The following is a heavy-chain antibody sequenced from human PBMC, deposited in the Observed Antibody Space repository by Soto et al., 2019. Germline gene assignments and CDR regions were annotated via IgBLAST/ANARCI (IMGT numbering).Heavy chain of an antibody. CDR3: ARGHCIGGNCYSFVWWFDP. D-gene: IGHD2-15*01. CDR1: GGTFNSFA. CDR2: ITPIVGTV. Sequence: QVQLVQSGAEVKKPGSSLKVSCKASGGTFNSFAFSRVRQAPGQGLEWMGGITPIVGTVNYAQKFQGRVTITADEFTSTAHMELSSLRYEDTAVYYCARGHCIGGNCYSFVWWFDPWSQGTLVTVSS. J-gene: IGHJ5*02. V-gene: IGHV1-69*01.